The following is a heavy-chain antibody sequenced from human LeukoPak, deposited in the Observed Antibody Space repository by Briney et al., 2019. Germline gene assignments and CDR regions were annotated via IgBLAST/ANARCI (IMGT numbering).Heavy chain of an antibody. V-gene: IGHV3-33*01. D-gene: IGHD2-2*01. CDR1: GFTFSTYG. CDR2: IWYDGSNK. J-gene: IGHJ4*02. CDR3: ARVEVLGGYCSSTSCWINFDY. Sequence: QTGGSLRLSCAESGFTFSTYGMHWVRQAPGKGLEWVAVIWYDGSNKYYADSVKGRVTISRDNSKNTLYLQMNSLRAEDTAVYYCARVEVLGGYCSSTSCWINFDYWGQGTLVTVSS.